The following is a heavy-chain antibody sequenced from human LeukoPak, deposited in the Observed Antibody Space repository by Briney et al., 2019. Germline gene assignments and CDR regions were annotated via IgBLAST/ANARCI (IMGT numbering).Heavy chain of an antibody. CDR2: IYYSGST. J-gene: IGHJ6*02. D-gene: IGHD3-3*01. CDR3: ARMDDFWSGSYYYGMDV. Sequence: SETLSLTCTVSGGSISSYYWSWIRQPPGKGLEWIGYIYYSGSTNYNPSLKSRVTISADTFKNQFSMKLSSVTAADTPLYYCARMDDFWSGSYYYGMDVWGQGTTVTVSS. V-gene: IGHV4-59*01. CDR1: GGSISSYY.